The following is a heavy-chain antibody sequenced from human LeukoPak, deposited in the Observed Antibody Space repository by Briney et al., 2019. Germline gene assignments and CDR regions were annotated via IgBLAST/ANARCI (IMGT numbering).Heavy chain of an antibody. V-gene: IGHV3-15*01. J-gene: IGHJ4*02. CDR2: IKSKTDGGTT. Sequence: PGRSLRLSCAASGFIFSNYGIHWVRQAPGKGLEWVGRIKSKTDGGTTDYAAPVKGRFTISRDDSKNTLYLQMNSLKTEDTAVYYCTRDQTPYYWGQGTLVTVSS. CDR1: GFIFSNYG. CDR3: TRDQTPYY.